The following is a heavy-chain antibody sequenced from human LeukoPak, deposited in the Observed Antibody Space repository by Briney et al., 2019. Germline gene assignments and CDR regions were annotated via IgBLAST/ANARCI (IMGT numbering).Heavy chain of an antibody. CDR1: GFTFNLYA. D-gene: IGHD5-18*01. J-gene: IGHJ3*02. V-gene: IGHV3-23*01. CDR3: ARDDGGYSYGYGAFDI. Sequence: GGSLRLSCTASGFTFNLYAMTWVRQAPGKGLEWVSAITGSGGSTYYADSVKGRFTISRDNAKNSLYLQMNSLRAEDTAVYYCARDDGGYSYGYGAFDIWGQGTMVTVSS. CDR2: ITGSGGST.